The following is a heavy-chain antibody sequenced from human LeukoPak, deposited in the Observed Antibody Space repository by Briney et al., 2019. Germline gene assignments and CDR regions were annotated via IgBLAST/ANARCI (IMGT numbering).Heavy chain of an antibody. CDR3: ARLMGTYYYDSSGYWGFDY. CDR1: GGSISSYY. J-gene: IGHJ4*02. Sequence: PSETLSLTCTVSGGSISSYYWSWIRQPPGKGLEWIGYIYYNGSTNYNPSLRSRVTISVDTSKNQFSLKLSSVTAADTAVYYCARLMGTYYYDSSGYWGFDYWGQGTLVTVSS. V-gene: IGHV4-59*01. CDR2: IYYNGST. D-gene: IGHD3-22*01.